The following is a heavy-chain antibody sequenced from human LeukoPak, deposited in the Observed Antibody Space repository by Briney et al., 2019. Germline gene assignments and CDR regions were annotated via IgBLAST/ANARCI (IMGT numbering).Heavy chain of an antibody. CDR1: GFTFSSYE. CDR2: ISSSGSTI. CDR3: ARDPKRPKYYYYMDV. J-gene: IGHJ6*03. Sequence: GGSLRLSCAASGFTFSSYEMNWVRQAPGKGLEWLSYISSSGSTIYYADSVKGRFTISRDNAKNSLYLQMNSLRAEDTAVYYCARDPKRPKYYYYMDVWGKGTTVTVSS. V-gene: IGHV3-48*03.